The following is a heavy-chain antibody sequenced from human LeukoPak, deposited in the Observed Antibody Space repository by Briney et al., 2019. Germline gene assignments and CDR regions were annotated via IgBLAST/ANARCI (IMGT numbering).Heavy chain of an antibody. J-gene: IGHJ4*02. Sequence: GGSLRLSCVISGFTFSANDVSWVRQTPGEGLEWLSSISGSDGITYYADSVKGRFTISRDNAKNSLYLQMNSLRAEDTALYHCARDLPGGSGSFDYWGQGTLVTVSS. CDR1: GFTFSAND. CDR2: ISGSDGIT. V-gene: IGHV3-20*01. CDR3: ARDLPGGSGSFDY. D-gene: IGHD3-10*01.